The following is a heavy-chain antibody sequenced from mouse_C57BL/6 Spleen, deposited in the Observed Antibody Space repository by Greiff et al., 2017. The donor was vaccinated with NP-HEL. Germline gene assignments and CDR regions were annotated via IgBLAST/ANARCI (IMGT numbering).Heavy chain of an antibody. CDR2: IYPGGGYT. Sequence: VQLQQSGAELVRPGTSVKMSCKASGYTFTNYWIGWAKQRPGHGLEWIGDIYPGGGYTNYNEKFKGKATLTADKSSSTAYMQFSSLTSEDSAIYYCARGAYYYGSSYVYYAMDYWGQGTSVTVAS. CDR1: GYTFTNYW. D-gene: IGHD1-1*01. V-gene: IGHV1-63*01. J-gene: IGHJ4*01. CDR3: ARGAYYYGSSYVYYAMDY.